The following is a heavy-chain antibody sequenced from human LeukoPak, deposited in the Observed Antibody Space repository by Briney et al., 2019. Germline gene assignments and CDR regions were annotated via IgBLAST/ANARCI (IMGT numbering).Heavy chain of an antibody. J-gene: IGHJ6*03. CDR1: GGSISSHY. CDR3: ARRLYYDFWSGYYSADYYYYYMDV. Sequence: PSETLSLTCSVSGGSISSHYWSWIRQPPRKGLECIGYIYYSGSTKYNPSLTSRVTISVDTSKNQFSLKLSSVTAVDTAVYYCARRLYYDFWSGYYSADYYYYYMDVWGKGTTVTASS. V-gene: IGHV4-59*11. D-gene: IGHD3-3*01. CDR2: IYYSGST.